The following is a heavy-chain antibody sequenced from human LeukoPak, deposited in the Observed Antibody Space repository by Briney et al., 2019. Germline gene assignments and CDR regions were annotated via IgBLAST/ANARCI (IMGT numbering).Heavy chain of an antibody. CDR2: MNPNSGNT. D-gene: IGHD3-10*01. J-gene: IGHJ4*02. Sequence: DSVEVSCKASGYTFTSYDINWVRQATGQGLEWMGWMNPNSGNTGYAQKFQGRVTMTRNTSISTAYMELSSLRSEDTAVYYCASGLWFGELFSDYWGQGTLVTVSS. CDR3: ASGLWFGELFSDY. V-gene: IGHV1-8*01. CDR1: GYTFTSYD.